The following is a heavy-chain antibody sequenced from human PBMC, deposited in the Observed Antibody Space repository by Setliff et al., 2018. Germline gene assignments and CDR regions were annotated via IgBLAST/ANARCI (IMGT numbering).Heavy chain of an antibody. D-gene: IGHD6-19*01. J-gene: IGHJ6*03. Sequence: SETLSLTCSVSGDSIFDNYWSWIRQSPGRGLEWIAYISYTGSTNYNPSLKSRVTISLDTSKNHFSLNLRSVTAADTAVYYCARAPPSSGWTPRGYYYYYMDVWGKGTTVTVSS. V-gene: IGHV4-59*01. CDR2: ISYTGST. CDR1: GDSIFDNY. CDR3: ARAPPSSGWTPRGYYYYYMDV.